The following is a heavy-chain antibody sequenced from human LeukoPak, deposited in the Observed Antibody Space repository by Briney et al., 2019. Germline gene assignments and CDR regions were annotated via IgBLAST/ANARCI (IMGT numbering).Heavy chain of an antibody. D-gene: IGHD2-2*01. CDR1: GGTFSSYA. Sequence: SVKVSCKASGGTFSSYAISWVRQAPGQGLEWMGGIIPIFGTANYAQKFQGRVTITADESTSTAYMELSSLRSEDTAVYYCARDCSSTSCYSYYFDYWGQGTLVTVSS. V-gene: IGHV1-69*13. CDR3: ARDCSSTSCYSYYFDY. CDR2: IIPIFGTA. J-gene: IGHJ4*02.